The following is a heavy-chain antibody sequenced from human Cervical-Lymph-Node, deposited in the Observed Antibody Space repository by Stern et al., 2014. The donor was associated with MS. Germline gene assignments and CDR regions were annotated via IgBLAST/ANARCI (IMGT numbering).Heavy chain of an antibody. J-gene: IGHJ4*02. Sequence: QLQLQESGPGLVRPSETLSLTCTVSGASINSIHYYWAWIRQSPGKGLEWIGSIFYSGTPYNTPPRESQAPMVADTPKTQLPLEWKSATAADTAVYYCASHGAVYSPLSGRNDKPANYWGRGTVVTVSS. CDR3: ASHGAVYSPLSGRNDKPANY. CDR1: GASINSIHYY. D-gene: IGHD3-10*01. CDR2: IFYSGTP. V-gene: IGHV4-39*01.